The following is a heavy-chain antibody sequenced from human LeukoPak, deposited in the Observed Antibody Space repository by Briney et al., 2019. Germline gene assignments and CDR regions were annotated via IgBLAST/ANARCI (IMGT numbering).Heavy chain of an antibody. CDR1: GGPINNYF. CDR2: IYSSGST. V-gene: IGHV4-4*07. Sequence: PSETLSLTCTVSGGPINNYFWSWIRQPAGKGLEWMGRIYSSGSTSYNPSLKNRLTMSLDKTKNQVSLKLTSVTAADTAMYVCAREQTTGFDQWGQGTLVTVSS. CDR3: AREQTTGFDQ. D-gene: IGHD4-17*01. J-gene: IGHJ4*02.